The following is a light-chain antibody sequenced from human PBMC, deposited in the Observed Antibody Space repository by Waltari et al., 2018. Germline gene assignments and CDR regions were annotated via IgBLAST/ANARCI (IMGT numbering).Light chain of an antibody. CDR1: QALVHSEGNTY. Sequence: DVVMPQSPLSLPVTLGQPASISCSYSQALVHSEGNTYLTWFHQMPGQSPRRLIYRVSIRDSGVPDRFSGSGSGTDFTLRIGRVEAEDVGVYYCMQGTHWPFTFGQGTRLEIK. V-gene: IGKV2-30*02. CDR3: MQGTHWPFT. J-gene: IGKJ5*01. CDR2: RVS.